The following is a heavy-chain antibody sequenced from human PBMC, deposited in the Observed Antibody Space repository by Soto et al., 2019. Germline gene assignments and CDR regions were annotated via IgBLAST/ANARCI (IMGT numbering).Heavy chain of an antibody. Sequence: SETLSLTCAVYGGSFSGYYWTWIRQPPGTGLEWIGEINHSGSTNYNPSLKSRVTISVDTSKNQFSLKLTSVTAADTAVYYCARSSGYYLIDDCWGQGTLVTVSS. CDR2: INHSGST. D-gene: IGHD3-22*01. CDR1: GGSFSGYY. CDR3: ARSSGYYLIDDC. J-gene: IGHJ4*02. V-gene: IGHV4-34*01.